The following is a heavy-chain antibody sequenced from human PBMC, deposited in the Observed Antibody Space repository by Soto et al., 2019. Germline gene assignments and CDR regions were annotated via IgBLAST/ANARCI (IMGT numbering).Heavy chain of an antibody. CDR2: INPTDGDT. V-gene: IGHV1-46*01. CDR3: AWVVTAIGAEVTGWFDP. D-gene: IGHD2-21*02. Sequence: QVQLVQSGAEVKQPGASVKTPCKASGHTLTKYLIHWVRQSPGQGLEWMGMINPTDGDTIYAQKFRDRVSMTRDTSSSTVYMELSSLRSEDTAIYYCAWVVTAIGAEVTGWFDPWGQGTLVNVSS. CDR1: GHTLTKYL. J-gene: IGHJ5*02.